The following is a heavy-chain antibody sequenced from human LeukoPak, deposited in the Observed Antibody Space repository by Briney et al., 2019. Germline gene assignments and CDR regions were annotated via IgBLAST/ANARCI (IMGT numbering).Heavy chain of an antibody. CDR2: ISSSSSYI. J-gene: IGHJ6*04. Sequence: GGSLRLSCAASGLTFSSYSMNWVRQAPGKGLEWVSSISSSSSYIYYADSVKGRFTISRDNAKNSLYLQMNTLRAEDTAVYYCARDQYYYGSGSYYNSWYYGMDVWGKGTTVTVSS. V-gene: IGHV3-21*01. D-gene: IGHD3-10*01. CDR3: ARDQYYYGSGSYYNSWYYGMDV. CDR1: GLTFSSYS.